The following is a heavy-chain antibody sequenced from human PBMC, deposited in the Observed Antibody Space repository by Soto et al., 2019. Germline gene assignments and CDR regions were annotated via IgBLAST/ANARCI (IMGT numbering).Heavy chain of an antibody. CDR1: GFTFSGSA. CDR2: IRSKANSYAT. Sequence: EVQLVESGGGLVQPGGSLKLSCAASGFTFSGSAMHWVRQASGKGLEWVGRIRSKANSYATAYAASVKGRFTISRDDSKNTAYLQMNSLNTEDTAVYYWTSIAAAGTPRTYYYGMDVWGQGTTVTVSS. CDR3: TSIAAAGTPRTYYYGMDV. J-gene: IGHJ6*02. D-gene: IGHD6-13*01. V-gene: IGHV3-73*01.